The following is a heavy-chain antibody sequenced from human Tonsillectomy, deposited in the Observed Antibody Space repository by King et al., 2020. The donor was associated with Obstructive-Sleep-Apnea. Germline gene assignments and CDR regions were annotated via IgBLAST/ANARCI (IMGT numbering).Heavy chain of an antibody. V-gene: IGHV4-39*01. CDR3: ARHPRIVGATTFDY. J-gene: IGHJ4*02. CDR2: IYYSGST. D-gene: IGHD1-26*01. Sequence: PLQESGPGLVKPSETLSLTCTVSGGSISSSSYYWGWIRQPPGKGLEWIGSIYYSGSTYYNPSLKSRVTISVDTSKNQFSLKLSSVTAADTAVYYCARHPRIVGATTFDYWGQGTLVTVSS. CDR1: GGSISSSSYY.